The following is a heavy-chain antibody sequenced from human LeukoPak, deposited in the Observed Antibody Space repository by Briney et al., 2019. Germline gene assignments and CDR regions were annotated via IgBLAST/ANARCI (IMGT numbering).Heavy chain of an antibody. Sequence: PGGSLRLPCVASGFTFGSYWMHWVRQAPGKGPVWVSRINYDGTSTTYADSVKGRFTVSRDNGKKAVSLQINSLRPDDTAVYYCAREANTAFDYWGQGTLVTVSS. D-gene: IGHD2/OR15-2a*01. CDR3: AREANTAFDY. CDR2: INYDGTST. V-gene: IGHV3-74*01. J-gene: IGHJ4*02. CDR1: GFTFGSYW.